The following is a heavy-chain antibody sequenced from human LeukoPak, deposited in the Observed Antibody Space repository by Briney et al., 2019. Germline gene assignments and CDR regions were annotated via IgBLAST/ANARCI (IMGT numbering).Heavy chain of an antibody. V-gene: IGHV3-7*04. CDR3: ARDGTYTDYDPDFDI. Sequence: PGGSLRLSCAASGFTFSSYGMHWVRQAPGKGLEWVANIKQDGSEKYYVDSVKGRFTISRDNAKNSLYLQMNSLRAEDTAVFYCARDGTYTDYDPDFDIWGQGTLVTVSS. D-gene: IGHD5-12*01. J-gene: IGHJ4*02. CDR2: IKQDGSEK. CDR1: GFTFSSYG.